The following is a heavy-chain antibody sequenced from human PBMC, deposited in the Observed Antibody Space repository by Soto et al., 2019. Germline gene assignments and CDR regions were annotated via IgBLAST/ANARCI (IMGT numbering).Heavy chain of an antibody. CDR2: IYYSGST. V-gene: IGHV4-59*01. D-gene: IGHD1-26*01. Sequence: KPSETLSLTCTVSGGSISSYYWSWIRQPPGKGLEWIGYIYYSGSTNYNPSLKSRVTISVDTSKNQFSLKLSSVTAADTAVYYCARAAGATGIVGATPWAFDYWGQGTLVTVSS. CDR3: ARAAGATGIVGATPWAFDY. J-gene: IGHJ4*02. CDR1: GGSISSYY.